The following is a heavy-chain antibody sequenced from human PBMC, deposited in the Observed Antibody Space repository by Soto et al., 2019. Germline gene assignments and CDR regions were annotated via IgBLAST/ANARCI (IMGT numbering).Heavy chain of an antibody. Sequence: PGESLKISCKTSGYSFSNYWIGWVRQMPGKGLEWMGIVYPGDSDAKYSPSFRGQVTISVDKSIKTAYLQWSSLKASDTALYYCATQGYDSSGYSDFWGQGTLVTVSS. CDR1: GYSFSNYW. CDR3: ATQGYDSSGYSDF. D-gene: IGHD3-22*01. J-gene: IGHJ4*02. CDR2: VYPGDSDA. V-gene: IGHV5-51*01.